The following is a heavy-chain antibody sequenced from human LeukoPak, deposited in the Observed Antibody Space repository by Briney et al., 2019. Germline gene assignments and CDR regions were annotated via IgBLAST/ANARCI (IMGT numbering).Heavy chain of an antibody. J-gene: IGHJ4*02. CDR3: ASLSSSWDYYFDY. CDR1: GYTFTSYY. D-gene: IGHD6-13*01. CDR2: INPSGGST. Sequence: ASVKVSCKASGYTFTSYYMHWVRQAPGQGLEWMGIINPSGGSTSYARKFQGRVTMTRDTSKNQFSLKLSSVTAADTAVYYCASLSSSWDYYFDYWGQGTLVTVSS. V-gene: IGHV1-46*01.